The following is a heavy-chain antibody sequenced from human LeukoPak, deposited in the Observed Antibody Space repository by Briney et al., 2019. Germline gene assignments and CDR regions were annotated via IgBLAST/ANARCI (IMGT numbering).Heavy chain of an antibody. CDR2: VYPGDSDV. CDR1: GYSFATYW. Sequence: GESPQISCKGSGYSFATYWIGWVRQMPGKGLEWMGIVYPGDSDVRYSPSFQGQVTISVDKSINTAYLQWSSLKASDTAIFYCARHQDGYTYGYDYWGQGTLVTVSS. J-gene: IGHJ4*02. V-gene: IGHV5-51*01. CDR3: ARHQDGYTYGYDY. D-gene: IGHD5-18*01.